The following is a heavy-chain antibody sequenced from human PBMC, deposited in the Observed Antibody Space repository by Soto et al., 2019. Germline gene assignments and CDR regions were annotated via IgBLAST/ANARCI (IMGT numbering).Heavy chain of an antibody. CDR1: GFTFSDYY. CDR2: ISGSGGST. CDR3: AKNSGVDAFDI. V-gene: IGHV3-23*01. J-gene: IGHJ3*02. Sequence: GGSLRLSCAASGFTFSDYYMSWIRQAPGKGLEWVSAISGSGGSTYYADSVKGRFTISRDNSKNTLYLQMNSLRAEDTAVYYCAKNSGVDAFDIWGQGTMVTVSS.